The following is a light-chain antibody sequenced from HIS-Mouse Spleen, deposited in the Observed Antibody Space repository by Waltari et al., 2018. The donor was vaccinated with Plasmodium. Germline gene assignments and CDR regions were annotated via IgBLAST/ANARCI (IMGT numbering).Light chain of an antibody. CDR1: QSVSSSY. V-gene: IGKV3-20*01. Sequence: GERATLSCRASQSVSSSYLAWYQQKPGQAPRLLIYGASSRATGIPDRFSGSGSGTDFTLTISRLEPEDFAVYYCQQYGSSRLTFGGGTKVEIK. CDR3: QQYGSSRLT. J-gene: IGKJ4*01. CDR2: GAS.